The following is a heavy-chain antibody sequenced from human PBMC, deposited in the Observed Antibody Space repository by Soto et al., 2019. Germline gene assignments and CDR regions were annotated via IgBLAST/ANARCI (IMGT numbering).Heavy chain of an antibody. Sequence: EVQLVESGGGFVQPGGSLRLSCSASEFSFSDYWMTRVRQAPGKGLEWVASIKKDGSEKSYVDSVKGRFTISRDNAKNSLYLHMSSLRDEDTAVYYCARRAAVVGLDYWGQGALVTVSS. V-gene: IGHV3-7*01. CDR2: IKKDGSEK. CDR3: ARRAAVVGLDY. D-gene: IGHD6-13*01. J-gene: IGHJ4*02. CDR1: EFSFSDYW.